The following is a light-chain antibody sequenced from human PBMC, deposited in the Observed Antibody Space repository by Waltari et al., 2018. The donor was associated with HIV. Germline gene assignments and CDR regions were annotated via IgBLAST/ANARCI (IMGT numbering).Light chain of an antibody. V-gene: IGKV1-39*01. CDR3: QQSFSTPLT. Sequence: DIQMTQSPSSLSASVGDRVAITCRASQSVNDYLNWYQQEPGKAPKLLISAASRLQSGVPSRFTGGGVGTEFTLIIANLQPEDFVTYYCQQSFSTPLTVGGGTKVEIK. CDR2: AAS. J-gene: IGKJ4*01. CDR1: QSVNDY.